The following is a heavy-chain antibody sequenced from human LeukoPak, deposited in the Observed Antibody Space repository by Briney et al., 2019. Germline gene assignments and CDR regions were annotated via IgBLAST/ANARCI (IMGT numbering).Heavy chain of an antibody. D-gene: IGHD6-13*01. V-gene: IGHV4-4*07. CDR1: GDTISGFS. J-gene: IGHJ4*02. Sequence: SETLSLTCTVSGDTISGFSWSWIRQPAGKGLEWIGRIYSSGSTNYSPPLRSRGTMSVDTKNQFSLKVNSVTAADTAVYYCARDRAGFFDDWGQGTLVTVSS. CDR2: IYSSGST. CDR3: ARDRAGFFDD.